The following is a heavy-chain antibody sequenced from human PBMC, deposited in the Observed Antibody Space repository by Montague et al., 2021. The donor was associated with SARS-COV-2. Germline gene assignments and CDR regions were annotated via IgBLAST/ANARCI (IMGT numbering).Heavy chain of an antibody. J-gene: IGHJ4*02. D-gene: IGHD3-22*01. Sequence: SETLSLTCTVPGGSMRDYYWSWIRQPPGEGLEWIGYIYYSGSTDYNPSLTSRVTLSLDTSKNQFSLNLRSVTAADTAFYYCARVHYYTGYVDSWGQGT. CDR1: GGSMRDYY. CDR2: IYYSGST. CDR3: ARVHYYTGYVDS. V-gene: IGHV4-59*01.